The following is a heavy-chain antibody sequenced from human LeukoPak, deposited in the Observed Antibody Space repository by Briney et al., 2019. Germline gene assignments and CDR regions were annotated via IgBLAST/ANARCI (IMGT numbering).Heavy chain of an antibody. J-gene: IGHJ4*02. CDR3: ARDIVEVGGRHFDN. D-gene: IGHD3-16*02. CDR1: GFPFSSYW. Sequence: QSGGSLRLSCAASGFPFSSYWMHWVRQAPGKGLEWVAEKWFDGSNEFYADSVKGRFTISRDNSRNKLYLQMNSLRVDDTAVYYCARDIVEVGGRHFDNWGQGILVTVSS. CDR2: KWFDGSNE. V-gene: IGHV3-33*08.